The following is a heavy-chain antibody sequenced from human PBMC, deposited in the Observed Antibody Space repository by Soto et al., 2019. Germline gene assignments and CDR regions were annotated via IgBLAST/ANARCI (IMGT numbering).Heavy chain of an antibody. CDR3: ARDPLPGRNWFDP. Sequence: GGSLRLSCAASGFTFSDYYMSWIRQAPGKGLEWVSYISSSGSTIYYADSVKGRFTISRDNAKNSLYLQMNSLRAEDTAVYYCARDPLPGRNWFDPWGQGTLVTVSS. D-gene: IGHD3-10*01. CDR2: ISSSGSTI. V-gene: IGHV3-11*01. CDR1: GFTFSDYY. J-gene: IGHJ5*02.